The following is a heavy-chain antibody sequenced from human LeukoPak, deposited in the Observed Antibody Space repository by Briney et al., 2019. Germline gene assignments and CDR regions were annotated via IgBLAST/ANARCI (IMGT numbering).Heavy chain of an antibody. CDR1: GDSIRSFY. CDR3: AKTARTFAS. V-gene: IGHV4-4*09. Sequence: SETLSLTCTVSGDSIRSFYWSWIRQAPGKGLECIGFIYINGDTSYNPPLKGRATLSLDTSKNQFSLRLTSVTAADTAVYYCAKTARTFASWGPGTLVTVSS. CDR2: IYINGDT. J-gene: IGHJ5*02. D-gene: IGHD1-7*01.